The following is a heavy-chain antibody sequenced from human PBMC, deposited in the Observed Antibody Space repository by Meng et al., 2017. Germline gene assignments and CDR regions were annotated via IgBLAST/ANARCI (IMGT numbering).Heavy chain of an antibody. Sequence: VRSGEAGGGLVQTGWSLSVSCTASGFTFRNYWMHWVRQAPGKGLVWVSRIKPDGTMTVYADSVKGRFTISRDNAKNTLYLQMNSLRSDDTAVYYCARSDWFDPWGQGTLVTVSS. CDR3: ARSDWFDP. V-gene: IGHV3-74*01. J-gene: IGHJ5*02. CDR1: GFTFRNYW. CDR2: IKPDGTMT.